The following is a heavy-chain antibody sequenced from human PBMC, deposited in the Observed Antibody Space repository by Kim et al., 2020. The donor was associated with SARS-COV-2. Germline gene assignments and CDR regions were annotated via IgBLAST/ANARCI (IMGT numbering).Heavy chain of an antibody. J-gene: IGHJ5*02. CDR1: GGSFSGYY. CDR3: ARDRVPRYFDRLAAGRGFDP. D-gene: IGHD3-9*01. V-gene: IGHV4-34*01. CDR2: INHSGST. Sequence: SETLSLTCAVYGGSFSGYYWSWIRQPPGKGLEWIGEINHSGSTNYNPSLKSRVTISVDTSKNQFSLKLSSVTAADTAVYYCARDRVPRYFDRLAAGRGFDPWGQGTLVTVSS.